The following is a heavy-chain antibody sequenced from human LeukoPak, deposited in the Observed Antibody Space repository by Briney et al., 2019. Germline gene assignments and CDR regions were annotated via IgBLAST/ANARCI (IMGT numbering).Heavy chain of an antibody. D-gene: IGHD3-10*01. CDR1: GFTFSNYA. CDR3: ARTPRRMVRGVILHYYYYMDA. V-gene: IGHV3-23*01. Sequence: PGGSLRLSCAASGFTFSNYAMRWVRQAPGKGLEWVSGISGSGDSTYYADSVKGRFTISRDNSKNTLYLQMNSLRAEDTAVYYCARTPRRMVRGVILHYYYYMDAWGKGTTVTVSS. CDR2: ISGSGDST. J-gene: IGHJ6*03.